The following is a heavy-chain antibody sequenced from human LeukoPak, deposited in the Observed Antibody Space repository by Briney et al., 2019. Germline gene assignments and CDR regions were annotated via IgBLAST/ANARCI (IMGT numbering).Heavy chain of an antibody. CDR1: GVSISGSNSY. J-gene: IGHJ4*02. CDR3: AANSADYNTLGSSYKV. CDR2: ISYSGTT. V-gene: IGHV4-39*01. D-gene: IGHD3-10*01. Sequence: SETLSLTCTVSGVSISGSNSYWGWIRQPPGKGLEWIGSISYSGTTYYNPSLKSRVTISVDASKNQFSLKLNSVTAADTAVFYCAANSADYNTLGSSYKVWGQGTLVTVSS.